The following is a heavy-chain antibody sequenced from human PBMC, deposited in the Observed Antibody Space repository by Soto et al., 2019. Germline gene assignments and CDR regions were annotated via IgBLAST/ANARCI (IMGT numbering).Heavy chain of an antibody. J-gene: IGHJ3*02. CDR1: GYSISSGYY. D-gene: IGHD3-22*01. CDR2: IYHSVST. CDR3: ARDTMSLVVITTRDAFDI. V-gene: IGHV4-38-2*02. Sequence: ETLSLTCAVSGYSISSGYYWGWLRPPPGKGLEWIGSIYHSVSTYYNPSLKSRGTISVDTSKNQFSLKLSSVTAADAAVYYCARDTMSLVVITTRDAFDIWGQGTMVTVSS.